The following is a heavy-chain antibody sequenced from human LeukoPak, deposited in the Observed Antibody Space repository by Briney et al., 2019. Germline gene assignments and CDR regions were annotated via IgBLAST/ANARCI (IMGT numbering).Heavy chain of an antibody. CDR3: AREHCSGGSCYPYYYYYYGMDV. CDR1: GGTFSSYA. D-gene: IGHD2-15*01. V-gene: IGHV1-69*13. J-gene: IGHJ6*02. Sequence: GASVKVSCKASGGTFSSYAISWVRQAPGQGLEWMGGIIPIFGTANYAQKFQGRVTITADESTSTAYMELSSLRSEDTAVYYCAREHCSGGSCYPYYYYYYGMDVWGQGTTVTVSS. CDR2: IIPIFGTA.